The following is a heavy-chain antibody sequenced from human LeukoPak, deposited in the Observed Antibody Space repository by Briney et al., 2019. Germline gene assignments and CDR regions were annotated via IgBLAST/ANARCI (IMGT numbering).Heavy chain of an antibody. J-gene: IGHJ3*02. D-gene: IGHD2-2*01. CDR3: ARGPYCNSTSCPTDDAFDI. CDR2: IGTHSDT. V-gene: IGHV3-13*01. CDR1: GFTFSNYD. Sequence: GGSLRLSCAASGFTFSNYDMDWVRQAAGRGLEWVSTIGTHSDTFYPDSVKGRFTISRENAKNSLSLQMNSLGAGDTAVYYCARGPYCNSTSCPTDDAFDIWGQGTMVTVSS.